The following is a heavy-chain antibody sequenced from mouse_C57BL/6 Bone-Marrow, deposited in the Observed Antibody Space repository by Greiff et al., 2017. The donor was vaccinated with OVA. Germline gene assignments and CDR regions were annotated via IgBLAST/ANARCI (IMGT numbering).Heavy chain of an antibody. Sequence: EVMLVESGGGLVQPGGSLKLSCAASGFTFSDYGMAWVRQAPRKGPEWVAFISNLAYSIYYADTVTGRFTISRENAKNTLYLEMSSLRSEDTAMYYCARYYYGSSYYAMDYWGQGTSVTVSS. J-gene: IGHJ4*01. CDR3: ARYYYGSSYYAMDY. D-gene: IGHD1-1*01. CDR1: GFTFSDYG. CDR2: ISNLAYSI. V-gene: IGHV5-15*04.